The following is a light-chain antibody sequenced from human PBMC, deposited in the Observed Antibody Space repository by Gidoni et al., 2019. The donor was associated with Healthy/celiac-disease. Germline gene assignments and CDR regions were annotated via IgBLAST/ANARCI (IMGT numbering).Light chain of an antibody. J-gene: IGLJ2*01. CDR1: SSDVGSYNL. V-gene: IGLV2-23*01. Sequence: QSALTQPASVSGSPGQSITISCTGTSSDVGSYNLVPWYQQHPGKAPKLMIYEGRKRPSGVSNRFSGSKSGNTASLTISGLQAEDDADYYCCSYAGSSTYVVFGGGTKLTVL. CDR2: EGR. CDR3: CSYAGSSTYVV.